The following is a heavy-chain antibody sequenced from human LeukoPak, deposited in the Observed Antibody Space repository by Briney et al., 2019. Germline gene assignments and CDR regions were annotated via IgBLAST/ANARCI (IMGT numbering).Heavy chain of an antibody. Sequence: GGSLRLSCAASGFSFSYFWMSWVRQAPGKGLEWVANIKQDGSEKYYVDSVKGRFTISRDNAKKSLYLQMNSLRAEDTAVYCCARDAEVGTLFGVLSRYNWFDPWGQGALVTVSS. CDR1: GFSFSYFW. CDR3: ARDAEVGTLFGVLSRYNWFDP. CDR2: IKQDGSEK. J-gene: IGHJ5*02. D-gene: IGHD3-3*01. V-gene: IGHV3-7*01.